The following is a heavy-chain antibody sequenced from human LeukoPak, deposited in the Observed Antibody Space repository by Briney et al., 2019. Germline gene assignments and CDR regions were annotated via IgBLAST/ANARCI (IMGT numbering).Heavy chain of an antibody. V-gene: IGHV4-59*01. CDR2: IYNSVTT. CDR1: GDSFNSYY. Sequence: PSETLSLTCTVSGDSFNSYYWTWIRQPPGKRVEWIGYIYNSVTTSYNPSLKSRVTISVDASKNQFSLKLTSVTAADTAIYYCAREDYDAAGAFDIWGQGTMVTVSS. D-gene: IGHD4/OR15-4a*01. CDR3: AREDYDAAGAFDI. J-gene: IGHJ3*02.